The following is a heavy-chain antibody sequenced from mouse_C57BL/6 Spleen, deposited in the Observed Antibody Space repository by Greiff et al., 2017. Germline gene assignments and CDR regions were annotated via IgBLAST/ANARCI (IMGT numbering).Heavy chain of an antibody. CDR2: IWSGGST. D-gene: IGHD4-1*02. Sequence: QVQLQQSGPGLVQPSQRLSITCTVSGFSLTSYGVHWVRQSPGKGLEWLGVIWSGGSTDYNAAFISRLSISKDNSKSQDFVKMNSLQADDTAIYYCARNGPQLAHGYFDVWGTGTTVTVSS. V-gene: IGHV2-2*01. CDR1: GFSLTSYG. CDR3: ARNGPQLAHGYFDV. J-gene: IGHJ1*03.